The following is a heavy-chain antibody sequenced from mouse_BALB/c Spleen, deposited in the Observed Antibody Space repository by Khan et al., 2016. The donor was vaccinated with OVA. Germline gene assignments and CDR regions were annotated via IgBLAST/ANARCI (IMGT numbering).Heavy chain of an antibody. V-gene: IGHV1S81*02. J-gene: IGHJ3*01. Sequence: VQLKESGAELVKPGAPVKLSCKASGYTFSSYYMYWVKQRPGQGLEWIGEINPNNGGTNFNEKFKSKAALTVDKSSTTAYMQLSSLTSEDSAVYYCTRSGYGSFAYWGQGTLVTVST. CDR2: INPNNGGT. CDR3: TRSGYGSFAY. D-gene: IGHD2-2*01. CDR1: GYTFSSYY.